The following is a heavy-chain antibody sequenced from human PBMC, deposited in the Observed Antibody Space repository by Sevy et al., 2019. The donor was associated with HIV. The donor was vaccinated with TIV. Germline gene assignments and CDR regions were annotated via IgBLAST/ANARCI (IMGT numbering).Heavy chain of an antibody. Sequence: GGSLRLSCAASGFAFSSYAMNWVRQTPGKGMEWVSGISDSGDSTYIAHSVKGRFTISRDNSKSTLYLQMNSLRAEDTAVYYCAKPMTTVRTGGMDVWGQGTTVTVSS. V-gene: IGHV3-23*01. CDR1: GFAFSSYA. CDR2: ISDSGDST. D-gene: IGHD4-17*01. J-gene: IGHJ6*02. CDR3: AKPMTTVRTGGMDV.